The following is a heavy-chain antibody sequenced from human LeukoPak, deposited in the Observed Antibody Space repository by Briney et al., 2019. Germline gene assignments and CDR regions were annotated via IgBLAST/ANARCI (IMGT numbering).Heavy chain of an antibody. V-gene: IGHV1-46*01. D-gene: IGHD3-22*01. CDR2: INPSGGST. CDR1: GYTFTSYY. CDR3: ARAPSGRSYYYDSSGDEYYFDY. J-gene: IGHJ4*02. Sequence: ASVKVSCKASGYTFTSYYMHWVRQAPGQGLEWMGIINPSGGSTSYAQKFQGRVTMTRDMSTSTVYMELSSLRSEDAAVYYCARAPSGRSYYYDSSGDEYYFDYWGQGTLVTVSS.